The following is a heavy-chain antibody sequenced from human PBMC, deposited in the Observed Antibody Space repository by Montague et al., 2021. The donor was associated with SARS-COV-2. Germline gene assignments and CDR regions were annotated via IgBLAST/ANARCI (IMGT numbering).Heavy chain of an antibody. D-gene: IGHD6-6*01. J-gene: IGHJ4*02. CDR1: GGSISSYY. CDR3: ARGREYSSSAGFDY. CDR2: IYYSGST. Sequence: SETLSLTCTVSGGSISSYYWSWIRQPPGKGLEWIGYIYYSGSTNYNPSLTSRVTISVDTSKNQFSLKLSSVTAADTAVYYCARGREYSSSAGFDYWGQGTLVTVSS. V-gene: IGHV4-59*01.